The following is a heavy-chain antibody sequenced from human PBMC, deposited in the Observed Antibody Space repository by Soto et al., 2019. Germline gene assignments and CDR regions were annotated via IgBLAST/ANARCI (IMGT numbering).Heavy chain of an antibody. CDR3: ARDVDADFRTDFDY. CDR2: ISGNGEVI. D-gene: IGHD4-17*01. CDR1: GFTFSDYY. J-gene: IGHJ4*02. V-gene: IGHV3-11*01. Sequence: GGSLRLSCAASGFTFSDYYIHWIRRAPGKGLEWISYISGNGEVIQYAASARGRFTISRDNAENSVSLEMESLRDEDTALYYCARDVDADFRTDFDYWGRGTLVTVSS.